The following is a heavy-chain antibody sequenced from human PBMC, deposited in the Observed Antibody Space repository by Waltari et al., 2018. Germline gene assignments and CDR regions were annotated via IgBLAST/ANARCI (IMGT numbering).Heavy chain of an antibody. CDR1: GGSISSSNYY. J-gene: IGHJ4*02. Sequence: QLQLQESGPGLVKPSETLSLTCTVSGGSISSSNYYWGWIRQPPGKGLEWIGNIYYSGSTYYNPSLKSRVTIYIETSKNQFSLKLSSVTAADTAVYFCARLDSRSGSYYFDYWGQGTLVTVSS. D-gene: IGHD1-26*01. CDR2: IYYSGST. V-gene: IGHV4-39*01. CDR3: ARLDSRSGSYYFDY.